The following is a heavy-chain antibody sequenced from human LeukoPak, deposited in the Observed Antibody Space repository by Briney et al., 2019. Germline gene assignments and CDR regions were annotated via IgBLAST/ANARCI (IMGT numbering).Heavy chain of an antibody. J-gene: IGHJ5*02. D-gene: IGHD3-3*01. CDR1: GGSISSYY. CDR2: IYYSGSI. CDR3: ARTWSNWFNP. Sequence: SETLSLTCTVSGGSISSYYWSWIRQPPGKGLEWIGYIYYSGSINYNPSLKSRVTISVDTSKNQFSLKLSSVTAADTAVYYCARTWSNWFNPWGQGTLVTVSS. V-gene: IGHV4-59*01.